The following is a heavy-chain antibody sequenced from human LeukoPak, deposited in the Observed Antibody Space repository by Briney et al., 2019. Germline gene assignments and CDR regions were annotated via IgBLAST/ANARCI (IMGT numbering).Heavy chain of an antibody. CDR3: TRESGAFSPFGF. V-gene: IGHV4-4*02. D-gene: IGHD1-26*01. CDR1: GGSITTTNW. J-gene: IGHJ4*02. Sequence: PSGTLSLTCAVSGGSITTTNWWSWVRQPPGKGLEWIGEVHLNGATNYNPSLERRFSMSIDKSNNHLSLEVTSVTAADTAMYYCTRESGAFSPFGFWGQGTLVTVSS. CDR2: VHLNGAT.